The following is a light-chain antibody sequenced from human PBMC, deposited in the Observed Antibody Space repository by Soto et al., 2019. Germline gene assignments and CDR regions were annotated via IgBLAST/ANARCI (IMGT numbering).Light chain of an antibody. J-gene: IGLJ2*01. Sequence: QSVLTQPASLSGSPGQSITISCTGAASDFINYNYVSWYQHHPGKAPQLIIFEVSNRPSGVSSRFSGSKSGNTASLTISGLQPEDEASYYCSSYTVSTDVVFGGGTQLTVL. CDR2: EVS. CDR3: SSYTVSTDVV. V-gene: IGLV2-14*01. CDR1: ASDFINYNY.